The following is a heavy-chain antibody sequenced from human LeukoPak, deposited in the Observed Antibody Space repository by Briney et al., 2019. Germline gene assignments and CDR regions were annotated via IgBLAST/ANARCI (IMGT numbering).Heavy chain of an antibody. Sequence: PGGSMRLSCAASGLAFSAYKMHWVRQAPGKGLEWVAVISYDGSNKYYADSVKGRFTISRDNSKNTLYLQMNSLRAEDTAVYYCASALTDAFDIWGQGTMVTVSS. J-gene: IGHJ3*02. D-gene: IGHD3-9*01. CDR1: GLAFSAYK. V-gene: IGHV3-30-3*01. CDR3: ASALTDAFDI. CDR2: ISYDGSNK.